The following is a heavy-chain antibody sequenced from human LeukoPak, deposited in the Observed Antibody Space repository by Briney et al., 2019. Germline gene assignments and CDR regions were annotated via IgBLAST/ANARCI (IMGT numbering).Heavy chain of an antibody. Sequence: PETLSLTCTVSGGSISSYYWSWIRQPAGKGLEWIGRIYTSGSTNYNPSLKSRVTMSVDTSKNQFSLKLSSVTAADTAVYYCARGRYSGSHAVSPFDYWGQGTLVTVSS. J-gene: IGHJ4*02. CDR3: ARGRYSGSHAVSPFDY. V-gene: IGHV4-4*07. CDR2: IYTSGST. CDR1: GGSISSYY. D-gene: IGHD1-26*01.